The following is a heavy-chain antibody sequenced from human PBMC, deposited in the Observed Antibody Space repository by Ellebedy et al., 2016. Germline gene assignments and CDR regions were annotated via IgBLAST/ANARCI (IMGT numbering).Heavy chain of an antibody. D-gene: IGHD4-17*01. J-gene: IGHJ4*02. CDR2: IYYSGST. CDR1: GVSISSTSYY. CDR3: ARTTTLDYGDSGYFEY. Sequence: SETLSLTXTVSGVSISSTSYYWGWIRQPPGKGLEWIGSIYYSGSTYSNPSLKSRVTISVDTSKNQFSLKLSSVTAADTAVYYCARTTTLDYGDSGYFEYWGQGTLVTVSS. V-gene: IGHV4-39*07.